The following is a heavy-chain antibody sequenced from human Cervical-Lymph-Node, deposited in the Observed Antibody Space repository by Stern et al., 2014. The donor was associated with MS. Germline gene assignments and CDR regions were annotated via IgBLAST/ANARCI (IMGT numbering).Heavy chain of an antibody. CDR3: TRDDGGGVDY. CDR2: IIPIFGTS. D-gene: IGHD3-16*01. V-gene: IGHV1-69*06. Sequence: VQLVESGAEVKKPGSSVKVSCRASGGSFKNYAVSWVRQAPGQGLEWKGGIIPIFGTSDYAQKFQGRVTITADKSTSTVYMELTSLTYGDTAVYFCTRDDGGGVDYWGQGTPITVSS. J-gene: IGHJ4*02. CDR1: GGSFKNYA.